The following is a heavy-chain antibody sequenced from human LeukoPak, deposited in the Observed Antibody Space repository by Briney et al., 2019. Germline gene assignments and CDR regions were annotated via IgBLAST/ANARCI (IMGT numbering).Heavy chain of an antibody. CDR1: GYSFTSYW. J-gene: IGHJ3*02. CDR3: ASYFESSGYYAFDI. V-gene: IGHV5-51*01. D-gene: IGHD3-22*01. Sequence: GESLKFSCKGSGYSFTSYWIGWVRQMPGKGLVWMGIIYPGDSDTRYSPSFQGQVTISVDKSISTAYLQWSRLTSDDTAVYYCASYFESSGYYAFDIWGQGTLVTVSS. CDR2: IYPGDSDT.